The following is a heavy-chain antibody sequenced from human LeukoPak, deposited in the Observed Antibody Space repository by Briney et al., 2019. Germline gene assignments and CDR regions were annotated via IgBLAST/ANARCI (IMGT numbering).Heavy chain of an antibody. D-gene: IGHD6-19*01. J-gene: IGHJ4*02. CDR2: IIPIFGTA. CDR3: ARDGSSGSFDY. Sequence: SVKVSCKASGGTFSSYAISWVRQAPGQGLEWMGRIIPIFGTANYAQKSQGRVTITTDESTSTAYMELSSLRSEDTAVYYCARDGSSGSFDYWGQGTLVTVSS. CDR1: GGTFSSYA. V-gene: IGHV1-69*05.